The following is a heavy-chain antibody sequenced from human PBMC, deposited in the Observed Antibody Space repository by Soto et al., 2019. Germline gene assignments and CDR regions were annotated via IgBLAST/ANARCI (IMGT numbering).Heavy chain of an antibody. D-gene: IGHD6-19*01. Sequence: ASVKVSCKASGYTFTGYYMHWVRQAPGQGLEWMGWINPNSGGTNYAQKFQGRVTMTRDTSISTAYMELSRLRSDDTAVYYCPSLMMAGYWYFDLWGRGTLVTVYS. CDR1: GYTFTGYY. CDR2: INPNSGGT. CDR3: PSLMMAGYWYFDL. V-gene: IGHV1-2*02. J-gene: IGHJ2*01.